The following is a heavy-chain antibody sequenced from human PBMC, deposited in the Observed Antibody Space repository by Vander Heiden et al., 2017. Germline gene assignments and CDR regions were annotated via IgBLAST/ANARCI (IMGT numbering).Heavy chain of an antibody. J-gene: IGHJ4*02. CDR1: GFTFRDYY. D-gene: IGHD3-22*01. CDR2: ISSSGSTI. Sequence: QVQLVESGGGLVKPGGSLRLSCAASGFTFRDYYMSWIRQAPGKGLEWVSYISSSGSTIYYADSVKGRFTNSRDNAKNSLYLQMNSLRAEDTAVYYCASPHYYDSSGYYFSWWGQGTLVTVSS. CDR3: ASPHYYDSSGYYFSW. V-gene: IGHV3-11*01.